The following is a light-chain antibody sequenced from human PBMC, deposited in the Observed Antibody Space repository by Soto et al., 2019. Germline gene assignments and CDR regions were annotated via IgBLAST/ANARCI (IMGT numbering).Light chain of an antibody. J-gene: IGLJ1*01. CDR3: CSSYGGSYSYV. Sequence: ALTQPRSVSGSPGQSVTISCTGTNSDVGGYNYVSWYQHHPGKAPKLIIYDVTKRPSGVPGRFSGSKSGNTASLTISGLQAEDEADYYCCSSYGGSYSYVFGTGTKVTVL. CDR1: NSDVGGYNY. V-gene: IGLV2-11*01. CDR2: DVT.